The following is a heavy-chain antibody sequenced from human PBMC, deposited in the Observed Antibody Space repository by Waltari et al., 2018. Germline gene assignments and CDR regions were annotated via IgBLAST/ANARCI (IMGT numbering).Heavy chain of an antibody. CDR3: VYGAGAFHI. D-gene: IGHD3-10*01. CDR1: GASVSSNSAA. CDR2: TYYRSKWYN. J-gene: IGHJ3*02. V-gene: IGHV6-1*01. Sequence: QVQLQPSGPGLVKPSQTLSLTCGISGASVSSNSAAWNWIRQSPSRGLEWLGRTYYRSKWYNQYAVSLKSRLVVNPDTSKNEVSLQLNSVAPEDTAVYYCVYGAGAFHIWGQGTMVTVSS.